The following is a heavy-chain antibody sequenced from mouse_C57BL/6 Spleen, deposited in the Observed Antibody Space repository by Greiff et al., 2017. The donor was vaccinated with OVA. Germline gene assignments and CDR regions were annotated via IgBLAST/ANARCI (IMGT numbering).Heavy chain of an antibody. CDR3: TGSSYFDY. V-gene: IGHV6-3*01. J-gene: IGHJ2*01. CDR2: IRLKSDNYAT. D-gene: IGHD1-1*01. Sequence: EVKLVESGGGLVQPGGSMKLSCVASGFNFSNYWMNWVRQSPEKGLEWVAQIRLKSDNYATHYAESVKGRFTISRDDSKSSVYLQMNNLRAEDTGIYYCTGSSYFDYWGQGTTLTVSS. CDR1: GFNFSNYW.